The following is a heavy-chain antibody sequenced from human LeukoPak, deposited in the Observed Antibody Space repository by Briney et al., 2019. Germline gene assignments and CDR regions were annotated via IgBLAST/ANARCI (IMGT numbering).Heavy chain of an antibody. D-gene: IGHD6-19*01. CDR3: ARSPVAGPPNYFDY. V-gene: IGHV3-23*01. Sequence: GGSLRLSCAASGFTFSFYTMSWVRQAPGKGLEWVSGLSGSGGSTYYSDSVKGRFTISRDNSKNTLYLQIDFLIAEDTAVYYCARSPVAGPPNYFDYLGQGTLVTVSS. CDR1: GFTFSFYT. J-gene: IGHJ4*02. CDR2: LSGSGGST.